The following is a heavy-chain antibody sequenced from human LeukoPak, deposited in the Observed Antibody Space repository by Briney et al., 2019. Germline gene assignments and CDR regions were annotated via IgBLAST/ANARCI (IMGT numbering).Heavy chain of an antibody. CDR3: ARERYSSGWPDAFDI. CDR2: IYSGGST. Sequence: PGGSLRLSCAASGFTVSSNYMSWVRQAPGKGLEWVSVIYSGGSTYYADSVKGRFTISRDNSKNTLYLQMNSLRAEDTAVYYCARERYSSGWPDAFDIWGQGTMVTVSS. CDR1: GFTVSSNY. J-gene: IGHJ3*02. V-gene: IGHV3-53*01. D-gene: IGHD6-19*01.